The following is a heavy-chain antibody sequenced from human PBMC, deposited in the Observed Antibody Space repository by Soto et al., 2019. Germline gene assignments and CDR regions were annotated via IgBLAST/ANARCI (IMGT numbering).Heavy chain of an antibody. J-gene: IGHJ5*02. V-gene: IGHV1-18*01. CDR2: ISAYNGNT. CDR1: GYTFTSYG. CDR3: ARVRGSSYPPSWWFDH. Sequence: ASLKVSCKASGYTFTSYGISWVLQAPGQGLEWMGWISAYNGNTNYAQKLQGRVTMTTDTSTSTAYMELRSLRSDDTAVYYCARVRGSSYPPSWWFDHWGQGTLVTVS. D-gene: IGHD5-18*01.